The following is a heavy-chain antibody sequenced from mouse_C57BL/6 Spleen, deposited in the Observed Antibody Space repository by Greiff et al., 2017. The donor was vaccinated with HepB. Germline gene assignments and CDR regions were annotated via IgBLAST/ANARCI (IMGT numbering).Heavy chain of an antibody. Sequence: QVQLQQPGAELVKPGASVKMSCKASGYTFTSYWITWVKQRPGQGLEWIGDIYPGSGSTNYNEKFKSKATLTVDTSSSTAYMQLSSLTSEDSAVYYCARRVLGRGYFDYWGQGTTLTVSS. CDR1: GYTFTSYW. CDR2: IYPGSGST. V-gene: IGHV1-55*01. CDR3: ARRVLGRGYFDY. J-gene: IGHJ2*01. D-gene: IGHD4-1*01.